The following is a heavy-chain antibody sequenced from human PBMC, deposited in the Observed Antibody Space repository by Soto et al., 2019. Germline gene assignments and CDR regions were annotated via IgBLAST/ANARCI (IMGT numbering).Heavy chain of an antibody. V-gene: IGHV3-53*01. Sequence: GGSLRLSCAASGFTVSSNYMSWVRQAPGKGLEWVSVIYGGGSTYYADSVKGRFTISRDNSKNTLYLQMNSLSAEDTAVYYCARDVLSYGYGLRKKNGMDVWGQGTTVTVSS. CDR3: ARDVLSYGYGLRKKNGMDV. D-gene: IGHD5-18*01. J-gene: IGHJ6*02. CDR1: GFTVSSNY. CDR2: IYGGGST.